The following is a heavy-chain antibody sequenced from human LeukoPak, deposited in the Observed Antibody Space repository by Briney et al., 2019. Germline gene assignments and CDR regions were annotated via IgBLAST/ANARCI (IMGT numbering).Heavy chain of an antibody. CDR1: GFTFSSYA. Sequence: AGGSLRLSCAASGFTFSSYAMHWVRQAPGKGLEWVAVISYDGSNKYYADSVKGRFTISRDNSKNTLYLQMNSLRAEDTAVYYCARAPLADWEQQLWFDPWGQGTLVTVSS. V-gene: IGHV3-30*04. D-gene: IGHD6-13*01. CDR2: ISYDGSNK. CDR3: ARAPLADWEQQLWFDP. J-gene: IGHJ5*02.